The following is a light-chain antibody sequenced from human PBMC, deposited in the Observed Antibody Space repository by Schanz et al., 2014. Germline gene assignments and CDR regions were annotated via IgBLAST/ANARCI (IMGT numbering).Light chain of an antibody. CDR2: WAS. CDR1: QSVLYSSNNKNY. Sequence: DIVMTQSPDSLAVSLGERATINCKSSQSVLYSSNNKNYLAWYQQKPGQPPKLLIYWASTRESGVPDRFSGSGSGTDFTLTISSLQAEDVAVYYCQQYLTFPSTFGGGTKVEIK. V-gene: IGKV4-1*01. J-gene: IGKJ4*01. CDR3: QQYLTFPST.